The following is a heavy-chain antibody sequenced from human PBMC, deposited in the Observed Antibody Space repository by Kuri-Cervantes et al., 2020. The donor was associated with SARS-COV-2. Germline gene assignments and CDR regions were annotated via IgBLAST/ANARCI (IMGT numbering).Heavy chain of an antibody. D-gene: IGHD3-10*01. J-gene: IGHJ4*02. Sequence: ASVKVSCKVSGYTLTELSMHWVRQAPGKGLEWMGGFDPEDGETIYAQKFQGRVTMTEDTSTDTAYMELSSLRSEDTAVYYCARGYGSGSEPVISDYWGQGTLVTVSS. CDR2: FDPEDGET. CDR3: ARGYGSGSEPVISDY. V-gene: IGHV1-24*01. CDR1: GYTLTELS.